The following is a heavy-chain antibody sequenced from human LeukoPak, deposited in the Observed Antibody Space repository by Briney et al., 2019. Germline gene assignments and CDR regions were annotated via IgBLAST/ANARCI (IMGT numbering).Heavy chain of an antibody. Sequence: GASVKVSCKASGYTFTSYGISWVRQAPGQGLEWMGWISAYNGNTNYAQKLQGRVTMTTDTSTSTAYMELRSLRSDDTAVYYCATSVLRYFDWLGDDAFDIWGQGTMVTVSS. J-gene: IGHJ3*02. CDR3: ATSVLRYFDWLGDDAFDI. CDR1: GYTFTSYG. D-gene: IGHD3-9*01. V-gene: IGHV1-18*01. CDR2: ISAYNGNT.